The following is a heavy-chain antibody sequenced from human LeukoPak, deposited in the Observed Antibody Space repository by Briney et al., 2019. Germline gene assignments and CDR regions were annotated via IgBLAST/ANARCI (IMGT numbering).Heavy chain of an antibody. CDR1: GGSISTYY. CDR2: IYYSGST. V-gene: IGHV4-59*04. CDR3: ARLGYTSGWYGGGVFDY. D-gene: IGHD6-19*01. Sequence: SETLSLTCTVSGGSISTYYWSWIRQPPGKGLEWIGSIYYSGSTYYNPSLKSRVTISVDTSKNQFSLKLSSVTAADTAVYYCARLGYTSGWYGGGVFDYWGQGTLVTVSS. J-gene: IGHJ4*02.